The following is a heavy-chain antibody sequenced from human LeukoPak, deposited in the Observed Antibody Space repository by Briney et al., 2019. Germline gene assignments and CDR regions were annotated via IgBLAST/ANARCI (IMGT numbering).Heavy chain of an antibody. D-gene: IGHD5-12*01. V-gene: IGHV4-4*07. CDR3: ARESGYSGYDPIEY. J-gene: IGHJ4*02. CDR2: IYTSGST. Sequence: SETLSLTCTVSGGSISSYYWSWIRQPAGKGLEWIGRIYTSGSTNYNPSLKSRVTMSVDTSKNQFSLKLSSVTAADTAVYYCARESGYSGYDPIEYWGQGTLVTVSS. CDR1: GGSISSYY.